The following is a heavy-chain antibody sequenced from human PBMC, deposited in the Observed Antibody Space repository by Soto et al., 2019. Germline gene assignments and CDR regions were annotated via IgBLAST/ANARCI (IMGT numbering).Heavy chain of an antibody. CDR1: GGSIRGYY. CDR3: VRSFSSGL. D-gene: IGHD3-22*01. CDR2: IYYAGST. V-gene: IGHV4-59*01. J-gene: IGHJ4*02. Sequence: QVHLQESGPGLVKPSETLSLTCTVSGGSIRGYYWSWVRQAPGKGLEWIGYIYYAGSTKYSPSLKSRVTISLDKPQNQISLHLISVTAADTAIYYCVRSFSSGLWGQGTLVTVSS.